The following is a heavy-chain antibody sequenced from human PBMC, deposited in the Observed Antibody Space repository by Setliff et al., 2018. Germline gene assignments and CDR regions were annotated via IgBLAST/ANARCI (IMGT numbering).Heavy chain of an antibody. V-gene: IGHV1-2*02. Sequence: ASVKVSCKASGNTFTGYYIHWLRQAPGQGLEWMGCINPNSGDTTFAQKFQGRVTITRDTSNSTDYMDLSRLTSDDTAVYYCARAPGTVVVPAPRSAFDIWGQGTMVTVS. CDR1: GNTFTGYY. CDR2: INPNSGDT. CDR3: ARAPGTVVVPAPRSAFDI. D-gene: IGHD2-2*01. J-gene: IGHJ3*02.